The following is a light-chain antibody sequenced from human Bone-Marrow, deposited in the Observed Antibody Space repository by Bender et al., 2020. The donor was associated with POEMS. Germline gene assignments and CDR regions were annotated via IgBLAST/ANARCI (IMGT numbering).Light chain of an antibody. V-gene: IGLV1-44*01. CDR3: AAWEDSLNGGV. Sequence: QSVLTQPPSASGTPGQRVTISCSGSSSNIGTNPVNWYQQLPGTAPKLLIYINNQRPSGVPDRFSCSKSGTSASLAISGLQSEDEADYYCAAWEDSLNGGVFGGGTKLTVL. CDR2: INN. J-gene: IGLJ3*02. CDR1: SSNIGTNP.